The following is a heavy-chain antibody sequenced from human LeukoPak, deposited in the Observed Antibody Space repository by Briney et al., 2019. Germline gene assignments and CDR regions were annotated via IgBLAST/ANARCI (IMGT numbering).Heavy chain of an antibody. J-gene: IGHJ4*02. CDR2: IYPGDSDT. D-gene: IGHD1-26*01. V-gene: IGHV5-51*01. CDR1: GYSFTTYW. Sequence: GESLNISCKGSGYSFTTYWIGWVRGLPGKSLGGMGIIYPGDSDTRYGPSFQGQIIISADQSISTAYLQWSSLRASDTAMYYCARRAAEWELLDYWGQGTLVTVSS. CDR3: ARRAAEWELLDY.